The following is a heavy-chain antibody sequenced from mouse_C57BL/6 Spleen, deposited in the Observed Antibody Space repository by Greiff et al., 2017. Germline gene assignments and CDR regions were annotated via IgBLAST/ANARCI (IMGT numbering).Heavy chain of an antibody. J-gene: IGHJ4*01. CDR2: ISGGGGNT. CDR1: GFTFSSYT. CDR3: ARFITTVVAPMDY. Sequence: EVKLVESGGGLVKPGGSLKLSCAASGFTFSSYTMSWVRQTPEKRLEWVATISGGGGNTYYPDSVKGRFTISRDNTKNTLYLQMSSLRSEDTALYYSARFITTVVAPMDYWGQGTSVTVSS. V-gene: IGHV5-9*01. D-gene: IGHD1-1*01.